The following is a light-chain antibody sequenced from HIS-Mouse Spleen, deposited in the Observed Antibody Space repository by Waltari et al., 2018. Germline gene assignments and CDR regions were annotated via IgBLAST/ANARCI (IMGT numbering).Light chain of an antibody. CDR1: QSNSSW. J-gene: IGKJ2*01. V-gene: IGKV1-5*03. CDR2: KAS. CDR3: QQYNSYSYT. Sequence: DIQMTQSPSTLSASVGNRLTITCRPSQSNSSWLAWYQQKPGKAPKLLIYKASSLESGVPSRFSGSGSGTEFTLTISSLQPDDFATYYCQQYNSYSYTFGQGTKLEIK.